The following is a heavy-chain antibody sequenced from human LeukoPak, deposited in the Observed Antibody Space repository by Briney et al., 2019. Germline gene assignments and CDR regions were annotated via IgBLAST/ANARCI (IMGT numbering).Heavy chain of an antibody. V-gene: IGHV4-34*01. Sequence: GSLRLSCAASGFTFSSYAMSWVRQAPGKGLEWIGEINHSGSTNYNPSLKSRVTISVDTSKNQFSLKLSSVTAADTAVYYCARFRSSGWYSYYYGMDVWGQGTTVTVSS. D-gene: IGHD6-19*01. CDR1: GFTFSSYA. J-gene: IGHJ6*02. CDR2: INHSGST. CDR3: ARFRSSGWYSYYYGMDV.